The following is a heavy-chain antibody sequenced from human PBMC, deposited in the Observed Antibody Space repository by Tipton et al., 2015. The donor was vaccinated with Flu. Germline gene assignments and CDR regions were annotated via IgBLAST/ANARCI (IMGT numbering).Heavy chain of an antibody. CDR3: ASNLYDSSGFGWCDP. Sequence: TLSLTCTVSGGSVSSGTYYWSWIRQPPGKGLEWIGYINYRGSTNYNPSLNSRVTISVDTSKNQFSLNLSSVTAADTAVYYCASNLYDSSGFGWCDPWGQGTLVTVSS. J-gene: IGHJ5*02. CDR2: INYRGST. CDR1: GGSVSSGTYY. D-gene: IGHD3-22*01. V-gene: IGHV4-61*01.